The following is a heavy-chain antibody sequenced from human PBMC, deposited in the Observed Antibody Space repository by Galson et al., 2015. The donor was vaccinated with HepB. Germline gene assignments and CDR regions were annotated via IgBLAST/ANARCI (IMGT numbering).Heavy chain of an antibody. CDR1: GYTFTGYV. CDR3: ARGGTSSDY. J-gene: IGHJ4*02. Sequence: SVKVSCKASGYTFTGYVISWVRQAPGQGLEWLGRISGYNGHANFAQNLQNKVTLTTDTSTSTAYLELRRLKSDDTAIYYCARGGTSSDYWGQGTLVIVSS. V-gene: IGHV1-18*04. D-gene: IGHD2-15*01. CDR2: ISGYNGHA.